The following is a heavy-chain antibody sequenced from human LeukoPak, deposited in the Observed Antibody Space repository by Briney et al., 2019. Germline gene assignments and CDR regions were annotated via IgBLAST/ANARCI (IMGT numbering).Heavy chain of an antibody. V-gene: IGHV4-39*01. CDR1: GGSISSYY. Sequence: SETLPLTCTVSGGSISSYYWGWIRQPPGKGLEWIGNIYYSGSTYYNPSPKSRVTISVDTSRNQFSLKLSSVTAADTAVYYCARLGSYYNGFDYWGRGTLVTVSS. D-gene: IGHD3-10*01. J-gene: IGHJ4*02. CDR2: IYYSGST. CDR3: ARLGSYYNGFDY.